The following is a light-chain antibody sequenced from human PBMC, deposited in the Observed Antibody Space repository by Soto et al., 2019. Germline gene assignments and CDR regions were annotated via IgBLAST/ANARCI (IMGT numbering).Light chain of an antibody. CDR2: AAS. J-gene: IGKJ4*01. Sequence: AIQMTQSPSSLSASVGDRVTITCRASQGIRNDLGWYQQKPGKAPKLLIYAASTLQSGVPSRFSGSGSGTDFALTISSLEPEDFATYYCLQDDNSPLTFCGGTKVEIK. V-gene: IGKV1-6*01. CDR1: QGIRND. CDR3: LQDDNSPLT.